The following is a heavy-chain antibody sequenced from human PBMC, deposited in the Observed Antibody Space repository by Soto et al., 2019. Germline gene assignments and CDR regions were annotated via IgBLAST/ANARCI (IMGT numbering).Heavy chain of an antibody. Sequence: QVQLQESGPGVVKPSETLSLTCTVSGGSMRGYSWSWIRQTPGKGLEWIGYVYYSGGTNYSPSFKRRVTISIDATDNQFSLKVTSVTAADTAVYYCAREATPVSPHYSYYGMDVWGQGTTVTVSS. CDR2: VYYSGGT. CDR1: GGSMRGYS. CDR3: AREATPVSPHYSYYGMDV. D-gene: IGHD4-17*01. J-gene: IGHJ6*02. V-gene: IGHV4-59*01.